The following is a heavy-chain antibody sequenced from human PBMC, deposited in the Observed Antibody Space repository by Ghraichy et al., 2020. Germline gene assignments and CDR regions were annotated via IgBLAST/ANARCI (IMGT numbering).Heavy chain of an antibody. D-gene: IGHD6-6*01. V-gene: IGHV4-59*01. CDR1: GDSISPYY. Sequence: SETLSLTCTVSGDSISPYYWSWIRQPPGKGLEWIAYIYYNGDTDSNPSLKSRVTLFVDTSKNKFSLKLTSVTAADTAVYYCARTYSSSSWYFDLWGRGTPVTVSS. CDR3: ARTYSSSSWYFDL. CDR2: IYYNGDT. J-gene: IGHJ2*01.